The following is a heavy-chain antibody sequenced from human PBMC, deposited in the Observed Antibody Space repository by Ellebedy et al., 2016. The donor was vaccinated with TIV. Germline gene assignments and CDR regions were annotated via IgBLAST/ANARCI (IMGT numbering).Heavy chain of an antibody. CDR2: IGGTGST. CDR1: GSTFSSYT. CDR3: AKGDGIPSFDY. Sequence: PGGSLRLSCAASGSTFSSYTMSWVRQAPGKGLEWVSRIGGTGSTFYVDSVKGRFAISRDNTKNTLFLQMNSLRADDTAVYYCAKGDGIPSFDYWGQGTLVTVSS. J-gene: IGHJ4*02. D-gene: IGHD1-26*01. V-gene: IGHV3-23*01.